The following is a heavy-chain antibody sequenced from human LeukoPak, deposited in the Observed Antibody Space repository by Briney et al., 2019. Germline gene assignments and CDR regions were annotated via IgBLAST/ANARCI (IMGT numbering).Heavy chain of an antibody. D-gene: IGHD2-2*02. Sequence: GGSLRLSCAASGFTFSSYSMTWVRQAPGKGLEWVSSISSSSSYIYYADSVKGRFTISRDNAKNSLYLQMNSLRAEDTAVYYCARDLVVVPAAIRGIDYWGQGTLVTVSS. CDR2: ISSSSSYI. J-gene: IGHJ4*02. V-gene: IGHV3-21*01. CDR1: GFTFSSYS. CDR3: ARDLVVVPAAIRGIDY.